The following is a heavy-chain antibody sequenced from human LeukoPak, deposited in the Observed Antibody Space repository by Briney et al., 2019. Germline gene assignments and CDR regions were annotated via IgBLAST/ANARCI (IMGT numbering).Heavy chain of an antibody. J-gene: IGHJ4*02. Sequence: GASVEVSCKVSGYTLTELSMHWVRQAPGKGLEWMGGFDPEDGETIYAQKFQGRVTMTEDTSTDTAYMELSSLRSEDTAVYYCATDLPTYYYDSSGYYGYWGQGTLVTVSS. CDR1: GYTLTELS. CDR3: ATDLPTYYYDSSGYYGY. CDR2: FDPEDGET. V-gene: IGHV1-24*01. D-gene: IGHD3-22*01.